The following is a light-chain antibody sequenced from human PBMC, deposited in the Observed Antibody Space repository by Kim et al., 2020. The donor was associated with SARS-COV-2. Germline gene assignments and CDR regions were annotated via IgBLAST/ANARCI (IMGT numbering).Light chain of an antibody. CDR3: NSRDSSGNHPPV. V-gene: IGLV3-19*01. CDR2: GKN. CDR1: SLRSYY. Sequence: SSELTQDPAVSVALGQTVRITCQGDSLRSYYASWYQQKPGQAPVLVIYGKNNRPSGIPDRFSGSSSGNTASLTITGAQAAVEADYYCNSRDSSGNHPPVF. J-gene: IGLJ1*01.